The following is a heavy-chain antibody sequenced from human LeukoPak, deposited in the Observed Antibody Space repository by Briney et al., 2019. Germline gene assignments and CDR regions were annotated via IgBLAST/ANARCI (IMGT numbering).Heavy chain of an antibody. Sequence: SETLSLTCTVSGGSISSSSYYWGWIRQPPGKGLEWIGSIYYSGSTYYNPSLKSRVTISVDTSKNQLSLKLSSVTAADTAVYYCARPSTGSGWYVPWFDPWGLGTLVTVSS. CDR3: ARPSTGSGWYVPWFDP. D-gene: IGHD6-19*01. J-gene: IGHJ5*02. CDR1: GGSISSSSYY. CDR2: IYYSGST. V-gene: IGHV4-39*01.